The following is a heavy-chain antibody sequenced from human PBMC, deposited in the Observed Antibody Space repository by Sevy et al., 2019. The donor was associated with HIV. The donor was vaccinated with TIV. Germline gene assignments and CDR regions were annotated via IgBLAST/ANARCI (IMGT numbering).Heavy chain of an antibody. V-gene: IGHV3-7*01. CDR2: IRPDGSDK. Sequence: GGSLRLSCAASGFTFSPYWMTWVRQAPGKGLEWVANIRPDGSDKYYVDSVKGRFTISRDNAKNSLYLQMNSLRADDTAMYYCAGGVGVDCWGQGALVTVSS. CDR1: GFTFSPYW. D-gene: IGHD3-16*01. J-gene: IGHJ4*02. CDR3: AGGVGVDC.